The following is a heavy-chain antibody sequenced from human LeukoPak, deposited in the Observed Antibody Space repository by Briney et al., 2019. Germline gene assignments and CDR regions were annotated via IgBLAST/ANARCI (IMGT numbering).Heavy chain of an antibody. V-gene: IGHV1-69*13. J-gene: IGHJ4*02. Sequence: GASVKVSCKASGGTFSSYAISWVRQAPGQGLEWMGGIIPIFGTANYAQKFQGRVTITADESTSTAYMELSSLRSEDTAVYYCARDQAVTTWEGVDYWGQGTLVTVSS. CDR1: GGTFSSYA. CDR3: ARDQAVTTWEGVDY. CDR2: IIPIFGTA. D-gene: IGHD4-17*01.